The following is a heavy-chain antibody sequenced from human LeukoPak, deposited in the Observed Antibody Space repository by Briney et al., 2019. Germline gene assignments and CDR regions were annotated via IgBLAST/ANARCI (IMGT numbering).Heavy chain of an antibody. V-gene: IGHV4-59*12. CDR2: IYYSGST. CDR3: ARDRGGVPAAKGAYYFDY. Sequence: SETLSLTCTVSGGSISAYYWTWIRQPPGKGLEWIGSIYYSGSTYYNPSLKSRITMSVDTSKNQFSLKLSSVTAADTAVYYCARDRGGVPAAKGAYYFDYWGQGTLVTVSS. CDR1: GGSISAYY. J-gene: IGHJ4*02. D-gene: IGHD2-2*01.